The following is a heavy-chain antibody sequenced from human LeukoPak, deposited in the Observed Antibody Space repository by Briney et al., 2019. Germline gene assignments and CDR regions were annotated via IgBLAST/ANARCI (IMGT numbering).Heavy chain of an antibody. CDR3: ARNPAYCGGDCSDAFDI. CDR2: ISSSSSYI. Sequence: GGSLRLSCAASGFTFSSYSMNWVRQAPGKGLEWVSSISSSSSYIYYADSVKGRFTISRDNAKNSLYLQMNSLRAEDTAVYYCARNPAYCGGDCSDAFDIWGQGTMVTVSS. J-gene: IGHJ3*02. CDR1: GFTFSSYS. D-gene: IGHD2-21*02. V-gene: IGHV3-21*01.